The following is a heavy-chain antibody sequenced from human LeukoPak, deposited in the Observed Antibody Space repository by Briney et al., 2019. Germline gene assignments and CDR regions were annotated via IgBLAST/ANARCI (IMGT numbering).Heavy chain of an antibody. V-gene: IGHV4-59*01. D-gene: IGHD4-23*01. Sequence: SETLSLTCTVSGGSITSDSWSWIRQPPGKGLEWIGYIYYSGSTNYNPSLKSRVTMSVDTSKKQFSLKLSSVTAADTAVYYFARQWTTVARYWYFDLWGRGTLVTVSS. J-gene: IGHJ2*01. CDR2: IYYSGST. CDR3: ARQWTTVARYWYFDL. CDR1: GGSITSDS.